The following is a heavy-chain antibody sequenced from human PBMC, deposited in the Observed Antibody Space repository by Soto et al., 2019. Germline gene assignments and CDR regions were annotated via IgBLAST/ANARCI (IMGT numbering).Heavy chain of an antibody. CDR1: RYSFSAYW. J-gene: IGHJ4*02. CDR3: ARQSITTSGIFDY. V-gene: IGHV5-51*01. Sequence: GESLKISCKGSRYSFSAYWIGWARQMPGKGLEWLGIIYPADSDTRYSPSFQGQVTISVDKSISTAYLQWSSLKASDTAMYYCARQSITTSGIFDYWGQGTLVTVSS. D-gene: IGHD6-13*01. CDR2: IYPADSDT.